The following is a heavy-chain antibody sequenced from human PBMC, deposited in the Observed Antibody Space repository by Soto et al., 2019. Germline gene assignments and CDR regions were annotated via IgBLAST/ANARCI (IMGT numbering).Heavy chain of an antibody. V-gene: IGHV3-53*01. Sequence: GGSLRLSCEVSGFTVSNTYMSGIRQAPGKGLEWVSIIYGCGSTYYTDSVKGRFTISKDNSKNTVSLQMNSLRAEDTALYYCAKGFNWNRVDSWGQGTPVTVSS. CDR2: IYGCGST. CDR3: AKGFNWNRVDS. CDR1: GFTVSNTY. J-gene: IGHJ4*02. D-gene: IGHD1-1*01.